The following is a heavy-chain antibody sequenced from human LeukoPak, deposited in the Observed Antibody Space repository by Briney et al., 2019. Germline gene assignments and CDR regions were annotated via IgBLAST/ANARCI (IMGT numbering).Heavy chain of an antibody. CDR2: IKADGSEK. CDR3: ARRDSGQSGGPTTPDY. CDR1: GFTFSKYW. V-gene: IGHV3-7*01. J-gene: IGHJ4*02. Sequence: GGSLRLSCAASGFTFSKYWMTWIRQAAGKGLDWVASIKADGSEKFYVDFVTGRFSISRDNAKNSLYLQMDSVRGEDTAVYFCARRDSGQSGGPTTPDYWGQGTLVTVSS. D-gene: IGHD5-12*01.